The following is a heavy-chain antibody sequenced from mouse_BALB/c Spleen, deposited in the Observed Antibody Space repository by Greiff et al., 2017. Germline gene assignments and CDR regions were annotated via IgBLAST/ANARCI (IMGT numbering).Heavy chain of an antibody. V-gene: IGHV1-67*01. J-gene: IGHJ3*01. CDR3: ARPDLWGFAY. Sequence: QVQLQQSGPELVRPGVSVKISCKGSGYTFTDYAMHWVKQCHAKSLEWIGVISTYSGNTNYNQKFKGKATMTVDKSSSTAYMELARLTSEDSAIYYCARPDLWGFAYWGQGTLVTVSA. D-gene: IGHD1-1*02. CDR1: GYTFTDYA. CDR2: ISTYSGNT.